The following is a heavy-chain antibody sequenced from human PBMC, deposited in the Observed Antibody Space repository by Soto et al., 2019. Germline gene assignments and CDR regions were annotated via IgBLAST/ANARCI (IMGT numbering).Heavy chain of an antibody. CDR1: GASSSSYY. CDR2: IYYSGST. Sequence: PSETLSLTCTVSGASSSSYYWSWIRQPPGKGLEWIGYIYYSGSTNYNPSLKSRVTISVDTSKNQFSLKLSSVTAADTAVYYCARARGGYYDYWGQGTLVTVSS. V-gene: IGHV4-59*01. J-gene: IGHJ4*02. CDR3: ARARGGYYDY. D-gene: IGHD3-22*01.